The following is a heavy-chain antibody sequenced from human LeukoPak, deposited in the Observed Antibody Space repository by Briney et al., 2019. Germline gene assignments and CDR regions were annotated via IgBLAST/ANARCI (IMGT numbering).Heavy chain of an antibody. D-gene: IGHD2-2*01. V-gene: IGHV3-30*03. Sequence: GGSLRLSCAASGFTFSSYGMHWVRQAPGKGLEWVAVISYDGSNKYYADSVKGRFTISRDNSKNTLYLQMNSLRAEDTAVYFCARDLGCSSTSCYEGGHWFDPWGQGTLVTVSS. CDR2: ISYDGSNK. CDR1: GFTFSSYG. CDR3: ARDLGCSSTSCYEGGHWFDP. J-gene: IGHJ5*02.